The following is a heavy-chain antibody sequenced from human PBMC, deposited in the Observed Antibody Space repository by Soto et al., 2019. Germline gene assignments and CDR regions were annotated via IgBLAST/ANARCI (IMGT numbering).Heavy chain of an antibody. Sequence: GASVKVSCKASGGTFSSCAITWVRQAPGQGLDWMGGIIPIFGTANYAQKFQGRVTITADKSTSTAYMELSSLRSEDTAVYYCARDQITVTGPLDYWGQGTLVTVSS. CDR2: IIPIFGTA. V-gene: IGHV1-69*06. D-gene: IGHD6-19*01. CDR3: ARDQITVTGPLDY. CDR1: GGTFSSCA. J-gene: IGHJ4*02.